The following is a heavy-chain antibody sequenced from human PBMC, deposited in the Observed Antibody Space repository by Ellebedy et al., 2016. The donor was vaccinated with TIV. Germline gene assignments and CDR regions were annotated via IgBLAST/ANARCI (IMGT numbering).Heavy chain of an antibody. CDR2: IKQDGSEQ. CDR3: AGGSGWLVDY. Sequence: PGGSLRLSCAASGLTFTDYWMNRFRQAPGKGLEWVANIKQDGSEQNYVGSVKGRFTISRDNAKNSLSLQMNTLRTEYTAVYYCAGGSGWLVDYWGQGIMVTVSS. CDR1: GLTFTDYW. V-gene: IGHV3-7*01. J-gene: IGHJ4*02. D-gene: IGHD6-19*01.